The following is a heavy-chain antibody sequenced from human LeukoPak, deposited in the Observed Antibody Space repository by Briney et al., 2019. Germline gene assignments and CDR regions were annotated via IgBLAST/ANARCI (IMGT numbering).Heavy chain of an antibody. V-gene: IGHV4-61*02. CDR3: ARSDSGSYYSHYYYYMDV. J-gene: IGHJ6*03. CDR2: IYTSGST. Sequence: PSQTLSLTCTVSGGSISSGSYYWSWIRQPAGKGLEWIGRIYTSGSTNYNPSLKSRATISVDTSKNQFSLKLSSVTAADTAVYYCARSDSGSYYSHYYYYMDVWGKGTTVTVSS. CDR1: GGSISSGSYY. D-gene: IGHD1-26*01.